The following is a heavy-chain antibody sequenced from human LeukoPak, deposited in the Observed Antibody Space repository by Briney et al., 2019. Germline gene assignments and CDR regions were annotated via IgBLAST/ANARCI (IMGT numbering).Heavy chain of an antibody. Sequence: GGSLRLSCPVSGFTFSDYYMSWVRQAPGKGLEWVSYISSSGSMLHYADSVEGRFTISRDNAKNSLYLQMSSLRVEDTAVYYCTRRPYSSSWYYFDFWGQGTLVTVSS. CDR1: GFTFSDYY. J-gene: IGHJ4*02. CDR2: ISSSGSML. CDR3: TRRPYSSSWYYFDF. V-gene: IGHV3-11*04. D-gene: IGHD6-13*01.